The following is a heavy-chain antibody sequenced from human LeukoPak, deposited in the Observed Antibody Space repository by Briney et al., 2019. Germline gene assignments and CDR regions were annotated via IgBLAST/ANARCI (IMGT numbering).Heavy chain of an antibody. J-gene: IGHJ4*02. CDR1: GDSSSNSIYY. CDR3: ASFPSGYDLEEVGY. Sequence: SETLSLTCTVSGDSSSNSIYYWGWIRQPPGKGLEWIGSIDYSGSTYYNPSLKSRVTISVDTSKNQFSLKLSSVTAADTAVYYCASFPSGYDLEEVGYWGQGTLVTVSS. CDR2: IDYSGST. D-gene: IGHD5-12*01. V-gene: IGHV4-39*07.